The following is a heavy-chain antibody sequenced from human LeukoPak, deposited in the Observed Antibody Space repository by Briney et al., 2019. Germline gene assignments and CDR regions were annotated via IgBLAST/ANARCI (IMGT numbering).Heavy chain of an antibody. CDR2: INPNNGAT. CDR3: ARNRPFGGVIVFDY. J-gene: IGHJ4*02. D-gene: IGHD3-16*02. V-gene: IGHV1-2*02. Sequence: ASVKVSCKASGYTFTGYYMHWVRQAPGQGLEWMGWINPNNGATNYAQKFHGRVTMTRDTSISTAYMELSRLRSDDTAVYYCARNRPFGGVIVFDYWGQGTLVTVSS. CDR1: GYTFTGYY.